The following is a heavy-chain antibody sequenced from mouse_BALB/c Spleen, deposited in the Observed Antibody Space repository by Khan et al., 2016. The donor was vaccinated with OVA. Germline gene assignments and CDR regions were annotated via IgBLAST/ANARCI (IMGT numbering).Heavy chain of an antibody. J-gene: IGHJ2*01. V-gene: IGHV5-17*02. CDR2: ISSGSSSI. CDR3: ARDSNFDY. Sequence: VQLKQSGGGLVQPGGSRKLSCAASGFTFSRFGMHWVRQAPEKGLEWVAYISSGSSSIYYADTVKGRFTISRDNPKNTLFLQMTSLRSEDTAMYYCARDSNFDYWAQGTTLTVSS. CDR1: GFTFSRFG.